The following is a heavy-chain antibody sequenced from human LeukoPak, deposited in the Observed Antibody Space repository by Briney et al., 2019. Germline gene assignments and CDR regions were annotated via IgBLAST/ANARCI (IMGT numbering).Heavy chain of an antibody. CDR1: GGSISSSSYY. CDR3: VRVDRGYSYGYLFYYNYDMDV. D-gene: IGHD5-18*01. J-gene: IGHJ6*03. V-gene: IGHV4-39*07. Sequence: SETLSLTCTVSGGSISSSSYYWGWIRQPPGKGLEWIGRIYYSGSTYYNPSLKSRVTISVDTAKNQFSLMLRSVTAADTAVYYCVRVDRGYSYGYLFYYNYDMDVWGKGTTVTVSS. CDR2: IYYSGST.